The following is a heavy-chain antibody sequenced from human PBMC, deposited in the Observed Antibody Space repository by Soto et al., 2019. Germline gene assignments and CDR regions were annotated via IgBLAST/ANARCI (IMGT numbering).Heavy chain of an antibody. V-gene: IGHV1-18*01. CDR1: GYTFTSFG. J-gene: IGHJ4*01. Sequence: GASVKVSCKASGYTFTSFGMSWVRQAPGQGPEWMGWISTYNGDAKYAQEFQDRVTITKDIFTSTVYMELRSLRSDDTAMYYCARDWSAVVFPAYWGHGTLVTVSS. D-gene: IGHD3-22*01. CDR3: ARDWSAVVFPAY. CDR2: ISTYNGDA.